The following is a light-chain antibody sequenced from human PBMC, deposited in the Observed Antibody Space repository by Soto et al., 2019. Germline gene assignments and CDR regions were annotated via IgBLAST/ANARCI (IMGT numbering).Light chain of an antibody. CDR2: EVT. Sequence: QSALTQPPSASGSPGHSVTISCTGTSSDVGNYNYVSWYQQHPGKAPKLMIYEVTKRPSGVPDRFSGSKSGNTASLTVSGLQAEDEADYYCSSCAGNNNVVFGTGTKVTLL. J-gene: IGLJ1*01. CDR1: SSDVGNYNY. CDR3: SSCAGNNNVV. V-gene: IGLV2-8*01.